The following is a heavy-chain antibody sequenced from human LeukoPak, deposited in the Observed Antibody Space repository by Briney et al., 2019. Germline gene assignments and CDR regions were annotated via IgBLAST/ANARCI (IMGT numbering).Heavy chain of an antibody. D-gene: IGHD3-10*01. CDR3: ARSHYYGSGSNVDS. Sequence: GGSLRLSCAGSGLTLSIYAMHWVHQAPGKGLEGVAVISYDESNKYYTDSVKGRFTISRDNPKNTVYLQMNSLRADDTAGYYCARSHYYGSGSNVDSWGQGTLVTVSS. J-gene: IGHJ4*02. V-gene: IGHV3-30-3*01. CDR1: GLTLSIYA. CDR2: ISYDESNK.